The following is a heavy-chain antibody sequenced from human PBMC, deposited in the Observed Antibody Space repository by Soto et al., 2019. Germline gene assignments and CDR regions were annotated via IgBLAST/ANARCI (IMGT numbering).Heavy chain of an antibody. J-gene: IGHJ6*03. Sequence: QVQLVQSGAEVKKPGASVKVSCKASGYTFTSYAMHWVRQAPGQRLEWMGWINAGNGNTKYSQKFQGRVTITRDTSASTAYMELSSLRSEDTAVYYCARDGIAAAVDYYYYYMDVWGKGTTVTVSS. D-gene: IGHD6-13*01. CDR3: ARDGIAAAVDYYYYYMDV. CDR1: GYTFTSYA. V-gene: IGHV1-3*01. CDR2: INAGNGNT.